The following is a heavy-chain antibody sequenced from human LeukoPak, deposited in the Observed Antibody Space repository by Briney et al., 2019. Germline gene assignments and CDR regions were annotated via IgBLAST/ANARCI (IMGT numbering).Heavy chain of an antibody. Sequence: GGSLRLSCAASGFTVSSNYMSWVRQAPGKGLEWVSVIYSGGSTYYADSVKGRFTISRHNSKNTLYLQMNSLRAEDTAVYYCARDSRYGSSWTDLYYGMDVWGQGTTVTVSS. CDR2: IYSGGST. V-gene: IGHV3-53*04. CDR3: ARDSRYGSSWTDLYYGMDV. CDR1: GFTVSSNY. D-gene: IGHD6-13*01. J-gene: IGHJ6*02.